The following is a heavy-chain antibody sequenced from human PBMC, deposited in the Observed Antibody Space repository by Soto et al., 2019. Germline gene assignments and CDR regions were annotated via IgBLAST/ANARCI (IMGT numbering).Heavy chain of an antibody. J-gene: IGHJ6*02. CDR3: AAMAFYTGMDV. V-gene: IGHV3-23*01. D-gene: IGHD2-8*01. CDR2: ISGSGGNT. CDR1: GFTFSNYA. Sequence: HPGGSLRLSCAASGFTFSNYAMNWVRQAPGQGLEWVSAISGSGGNTYYADSVKGRFTISRDNSKNTLYLQMSTLRAEDTAVYYCAAMAFYTGMDVWGQGTTVTVSS.